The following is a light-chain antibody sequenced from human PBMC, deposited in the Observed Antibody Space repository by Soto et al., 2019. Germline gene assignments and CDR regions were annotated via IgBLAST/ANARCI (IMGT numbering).Light chain of an antibody. CDR2: AAS. Sequence: EIVMTQSPATLSVSPGEGATLSCRASQSVRSNLAWYQQKPGQAPRLLIYAASTRATGIPARFSGSGSGTEFTLTISSLLSEDFAVYYCQQYNNWPPLTFGGGTKVDIK. CDR3: QQYNNWPPLT. J-gene: IGKJ4*01. CDR1: QSVRSN. V-gene: IGKV3-15*01.